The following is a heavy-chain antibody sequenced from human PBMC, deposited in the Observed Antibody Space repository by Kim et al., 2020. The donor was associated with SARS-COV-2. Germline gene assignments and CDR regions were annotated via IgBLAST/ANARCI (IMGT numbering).Heavy chain of an antibody. CDR2: IWYDGSNK. J-gene: IGHJ1*01. CDR3: ARDLRHYVVSNPSLQH. V-gene: IGHV3-33*01. D-gene: IGHD3-16*01. Sequence: GGSLRLSCAASGFTFSSYGMHWVRQAPGKGLEWVAVIWYDGSNKYYADSVKGRFTISRDNSKNTLYLQMNSLRAEDTAVYYCARDLRHYVVSNPSLQHWGAGTPVSASS. CDR1: GFTFSSYG.